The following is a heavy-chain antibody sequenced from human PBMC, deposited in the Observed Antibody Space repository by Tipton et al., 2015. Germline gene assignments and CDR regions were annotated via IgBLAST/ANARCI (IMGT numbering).Heavy chain of an antibody. CDR1: GGSIVSSSYY. J-gene: IGHJ4*02. CDR3: ARHDAMVEPFEY. Sequence: TLSLTCTVSGGSIVSSSYYWGWIRQPPGKGLEWIGSIYYSGTTYFNPSLKSRVTISVDTSKNQFSLKLSSVTAADTAVYYCARHDAMVEPFEYWGQGILVTVSS. V-gene: IGHV4-39*01. D-gene: IGHD5-18*01. CDR2: IYYSGTT.